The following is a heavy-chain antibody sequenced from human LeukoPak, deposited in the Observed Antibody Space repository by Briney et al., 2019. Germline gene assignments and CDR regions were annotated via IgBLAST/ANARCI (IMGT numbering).Heavy chain of an antibody. Sequence: PGGSLRLSCAASGFTFSSYVMHWVRQAPGKGLEYVSAISSNGGSTCYAKSVKGRFTISRDNSKNTLYLQMGSLRAEDMAVYYCARNGLEQDYYYMDVWGKGTTVTVSS. CDR2: ISSNGGST. D-gene: IGHD1/OR15-1a*01. CDR1: GFTFSSYV. V-gene: IGHV3-64*01. CDR3: ARNGLEQDYYYMDV. J-gene: IGHJ6*03.